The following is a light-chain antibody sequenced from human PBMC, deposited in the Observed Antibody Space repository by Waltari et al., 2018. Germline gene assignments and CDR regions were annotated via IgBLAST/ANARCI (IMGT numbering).Light chain of an antibody. Sequence: DIVMTQSPESLAVSLGERATINCKTSRSVLYTSINKNYLAWYRQKPGQPPKLLSYWASTREHGVPDRISGSGSGTDFTLTISSLQAEDVAVYYCQQYYSIPITFGQGTRLEIK. CDR2: WAS. CDR3: QQYYSIPIT. CDR1: RSVLYTSINKNY. V-gene: IGKV4-1*01. J-gene: IGKJ5*01.